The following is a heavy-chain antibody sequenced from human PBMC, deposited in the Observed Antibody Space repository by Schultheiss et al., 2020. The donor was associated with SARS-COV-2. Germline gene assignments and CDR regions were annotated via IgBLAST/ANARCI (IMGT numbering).Heavy chain of an antibody. CDR3: ARTQRRGDSGGGLDV. J-gene: IGHJ6*02. CDR2: IVVGSGNT. Sequence: SVKVSCKASGFTFTSSAVQWVRQARGQRLEWIGWIVVGSGNTNYAQKFQERVTMTRNIPINTAYMELNSLRFEDTAVYYCARTQRRGDSGGGLDVWGQGTTVTVSS. D-gene: IGHD2-21*02. V-gene: IGHV1-58*01. CDR1: GFTFTSSA.